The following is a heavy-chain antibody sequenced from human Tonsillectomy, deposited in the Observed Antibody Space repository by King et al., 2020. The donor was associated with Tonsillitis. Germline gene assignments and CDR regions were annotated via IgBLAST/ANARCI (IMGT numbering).Heavy chain of an antibody. J-gene: IGHJ4*02. D-gene: IGHD4-23*01. Sequence: VQLVESGGGVVQPGRSLRLSCTGSGFTFSHYALHWVRQAPGKGLEWVALIPYVGSIKPKADSVKGRLTSSRDDSKNTVYLQLNSLRTEDTAGYYCARGDFGGNSYFDSWGQGTLVTVSS. CDR1: GFTFSHYA. CDR2: IPYVGSIK. CDR3: ARGDFGGNSYFDS. V-gene: IGHV3-30*14.